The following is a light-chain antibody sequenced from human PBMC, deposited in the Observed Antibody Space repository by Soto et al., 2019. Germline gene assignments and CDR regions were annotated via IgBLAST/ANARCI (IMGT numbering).Light chain of an antibody. CDR3: GTWDNSLSLPYV. J-gene: IGLJ1*01. CDR1: SSNIGNNY. CDR2: ENN. Sequence: QSVLTQPPSVSAAPGQKVTISCSGSSSNIGNNYVSWYQQLPGTAPKLLIFENNKRPSGIPDRFSASKSGTSATLAITGLQTGDAADYYCGTWDNSLSLPYVFGPGTKVTV. V-gene: IGLV1-51*02.